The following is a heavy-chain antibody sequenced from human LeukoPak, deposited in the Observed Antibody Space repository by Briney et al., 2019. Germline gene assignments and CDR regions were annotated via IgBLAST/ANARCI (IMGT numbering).Heavy chain of an antibody. CDR1: GFTFDDYA. J-gene: IGHJ4*02. Sequence: PGGSLRLSCSASGFTFDDYAMHWVRQSPGEGLEWVSFISGDRRSTYYAESVKGRFTISRDNNKNSLYLQMNSLRPEDTAFYYCARDDETYYYDGIGHNVDYWGQGTLLTVSS. CDR2: ISGDRRST. D-gene: IGHD3-22*01. V-gene: IGHV3-43*02. CDR3: ARDDETYYYDGIGHNVDY.